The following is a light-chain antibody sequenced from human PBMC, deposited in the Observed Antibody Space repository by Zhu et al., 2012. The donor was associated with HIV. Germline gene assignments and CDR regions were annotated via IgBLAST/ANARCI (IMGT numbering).Light chain of an antibody. CDR2: ATS. J-gene: IGKJ1*01. V-gene: IGKV3-20*01. Sequence: IVLTQSPATLPLSPGERATLSCRASQSVNSKYLAWYQQKPGQAPRLLIYATSSRATGITDGFSGSGSGTDFTLTIRRLEPEDFAVYYCHQYATTPWTFGQGTKVEIK. CDR3: HQYATTPWT. CDR1: QSVNSKY.